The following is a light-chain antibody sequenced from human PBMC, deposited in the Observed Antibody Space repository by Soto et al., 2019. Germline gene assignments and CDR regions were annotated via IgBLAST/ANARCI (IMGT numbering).Light chain of an antibody. CDR3: QQLNSDPFT. CDR1: QGISSY. J-gene: IGKJ3*01. CDR2: AAS. Sequence: DIQLTQSPSFLSASVGDRVTITCRASQGISSYLAWYQQKPGKAPKLLIYAASTLQSGVPSRFICSGSGTEFTLTISSLQPEDCATYYCQQLNSDPFTFGPGTKVDI. V-gene: IGKV1-9*01.